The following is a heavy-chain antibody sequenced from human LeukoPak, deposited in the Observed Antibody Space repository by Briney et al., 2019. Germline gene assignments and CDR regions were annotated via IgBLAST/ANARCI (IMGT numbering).Heavy chain of an antibody. J-gene: IGHJ6*02. CDR2: IKSDGSES. CDR3: ARGHYGMDV. V-gene: IGHV3-7*01. CDR1: KFILKNYW. Sequence: GGSLRLSCAASKFILKNYWMTGVRQAPGKGLEWVATIKSDGSESYYVDSVKGRFTVSRDNARSSLVLQMNSLRAEDTAVYHCARGHYGMDVWGQGTTVTVSS.